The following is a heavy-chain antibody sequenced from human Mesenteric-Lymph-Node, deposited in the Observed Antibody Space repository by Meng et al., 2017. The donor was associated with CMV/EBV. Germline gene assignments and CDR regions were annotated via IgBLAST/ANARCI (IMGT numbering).Heavy chain of an antibody. Sequence: SETLSLTCTVPGGSISSYYWSWIRQPPGKGLEWIGSISYSGSTNSNPSLKSRVTISVGTSKNQFSLELSSVTAADTAVYFCARTAKYDFWSGTYYYYYAMDVWGQGTTVTVSS. CDR3: ARTAKYDFWSGTYYYYYAMDV. D-gene: IGHD3-3*01. CDR2: ISYSGST. J-gene: IGHJ6*02. CDR1: GGSISSYY. V-gene: IGHV4-59*01.